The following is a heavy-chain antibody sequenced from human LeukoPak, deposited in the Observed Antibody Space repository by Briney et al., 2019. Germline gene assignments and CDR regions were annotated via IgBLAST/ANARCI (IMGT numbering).Heavy chain of an antibody. J-gene: IGHJ3*02. CDR1: GFTFDDYT. Sequence: PGGSLRLSCAASGFTFDDYTMHWVRRAPGKGLEWVSLISWDGGSTYYADSVKGRFTISRDNARNSLYLQMISLRAEDTAIFYCARVNPLMAPGAFDIWGQGTMVAVSS. CDR3: ARVNPLMAPGAFDI. CDR2: ISWDGGST. D-gene: IGHD2-8*01. V-gene: IGHV3-43*01.